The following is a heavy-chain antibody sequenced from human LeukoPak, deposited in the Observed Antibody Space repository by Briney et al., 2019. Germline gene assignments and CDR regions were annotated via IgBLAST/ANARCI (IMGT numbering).Heavy chain of an antibody. CDR3: ARQGYTASHYFLDY. D-gene: IGHD3-16*02. CDR2: IYTTGIA. V-gene: IGHV4-4*07. CDR1: SGSINSYY. Sequence: SETLSHTCTVSSGSINSYYWGWVRQPAGRGLEWIGRIYTTGIANYNPSLQSRLTMSVDTSKRQFSLNLRSVTAADTAIYYCARQGYTASHYFLDYWSQGTLVTVSS. J-gene: IGHJ4*02.